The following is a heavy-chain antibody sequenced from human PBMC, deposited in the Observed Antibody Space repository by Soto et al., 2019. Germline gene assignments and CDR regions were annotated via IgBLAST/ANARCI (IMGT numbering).Heavy chain of an antibody. V-gene: IGHV4-31*03. Sequence: SETLSLTCTVSGGSMSRGSYYWSWIRQHPGKGLEWIGYIYSTESTNYNPSLKSRLSISVDMSASQFSLKLSSVTVADTAVYYCASSDSTATTQYYFHHWDEGPLVTAPQ. J-gene: IGHJ4*02. CDR3: ASSDSTATTQYYFHH. CDR1: GGSMSRGSYY. D-gene: IGHD3-22*01. CDR2: IYSTEST.